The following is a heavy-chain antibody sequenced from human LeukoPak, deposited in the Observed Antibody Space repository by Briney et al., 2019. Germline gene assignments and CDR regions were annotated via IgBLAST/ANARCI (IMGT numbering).Heavy chain of an antibody. Sequence: GGTLRLSCVASGFTFSNYGMSWVRQAPGKGLEWVSAISGSGVTTYYADSVKGRFTISRDNSKHTLYLQMNSLRAEDTAVYYCSKWKAIVLVPAARSPIDYWGQGTLVTVSS. D-gene: IGHD2-2*01. CDR1: GFTFSNYG. V-gene: IGHV3-23*01. CDR2: ISGSGVTT. CDR3: SKWKAIVLVPAARSPIDY. J-gene: IGHJ4*02.